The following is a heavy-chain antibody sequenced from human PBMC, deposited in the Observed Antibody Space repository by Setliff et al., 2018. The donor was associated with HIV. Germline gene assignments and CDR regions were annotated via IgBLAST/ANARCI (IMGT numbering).Heavy chain of an antibody. J-gene: IGHJ4*02. V-gene: IGHV4-39*07. CDR2: IAYSGTTMYT. Sequence: SETLSLTCNVSGGSFIGSSFQSTWLRQTPGKGLEWIADIAYSGTTMYTNYNPSLESRVIISEDTSRYQFFLKLTSVTADDTGIYYCARGPPFAYWGQGLLVTVSS. CDR1: GGSFIGSSFQ. CDR3: ARGPPFAY.